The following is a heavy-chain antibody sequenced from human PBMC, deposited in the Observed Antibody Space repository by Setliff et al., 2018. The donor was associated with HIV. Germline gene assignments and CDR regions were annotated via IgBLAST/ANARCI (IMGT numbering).Heavy chain of an antibody. CDR1: GYSFVDFW. CDR3: VRYIGAAAGYIDH. Sequence: GESLKISCHLSGYSFVDFWIGWLRQMPGKGLEWVGFIYPGDSDSRYSPSFRGQVTISADKTTTTAYLDWASQKASDTAMYYCVRYIGAAAGYIDHWGQGTLVTVSS. J-gene: IGHJ4*02. CDR2: IYPGDSDS. D-gene: IGHD6-25*01. V-gene: IGHV5-51*01.